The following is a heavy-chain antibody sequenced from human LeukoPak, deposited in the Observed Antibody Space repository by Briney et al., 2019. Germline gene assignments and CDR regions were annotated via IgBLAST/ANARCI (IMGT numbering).Heavy chain of an antibody. J-gene: IGHJ4*02. V-gene: IGHV4-59*01. CDR3: AGTRSGWYYFDY. CDR1: GGSISSYY. CDR2: IYYSGST. D-gene: IGHD6-19*01. Sequence: SETLSLTCTVSGGSISSYYWSWIRQPPGKGLEWIGFIYYSGSTSYNPSLKSRVPISVDTSKNQFSLKLSSVTAADTAVYYCAGTRSGWYYFDYWGQGTLVTVSS.